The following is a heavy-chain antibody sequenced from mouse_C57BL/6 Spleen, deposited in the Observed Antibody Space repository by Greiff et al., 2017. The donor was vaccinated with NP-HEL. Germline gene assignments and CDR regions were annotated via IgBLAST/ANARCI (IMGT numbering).Heavy chain of an antibody. Sequence: VKLMESGPGLVQPSQSLSITCTVSGFSLTSYGVHWVRQSPGKGLEWLGVIWRGGSTDYNAAFMSRLSITKDNSKSQVFFKMNSLQADDTAIYYCAKKGDYGSSSGFAYWGQGTLVTVSA. CDR3: AKKGDYGSSSGFAY. J-gene: IGHJ3*01. V-gene: IGHV2-5*01. CDR2: IWRGGST. CDR1: GFSLTSYG. D-gene: IGHD1-1*01.